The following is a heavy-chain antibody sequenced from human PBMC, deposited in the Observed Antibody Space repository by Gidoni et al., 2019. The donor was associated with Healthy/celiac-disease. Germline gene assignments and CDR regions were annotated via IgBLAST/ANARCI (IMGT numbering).Heavy chain of an antibody. Sequence: QVQLVQSGAEVKKPGSSVTVSCKASGGTFSSYTISWVRQAPGQGLEWMGRIIPILGIANYAQKFQGRVTITADKSTSTAYMELSSLRSEDTAVYYCARDHCSGGSCYFDYWGQGTLVTVSS. CDR2: IIPILGIA. CDR1: GGTFSSYT. D-gene: IGHD2-15*01. CDR3: ARDHCSGGSCYFDY. V-gene: IGHV1-69*08. J-gene: IGHJ4*02.